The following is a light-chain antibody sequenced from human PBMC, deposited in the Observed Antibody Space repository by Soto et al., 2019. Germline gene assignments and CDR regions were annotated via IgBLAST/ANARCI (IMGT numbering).Light chain of an antibody. J-gene: IGKJ1*01. CDR2: KVS. CDR1: QSLVYIDGNTY. Sequence: DLVVTQSPLSLPVTLGQPASISCRSSQSLVYIDGNTYLSWFQQRPGQSPRRLIYKVSNRDSGVPDRFSGSGSGTDFTLKISRVDAEDVGVYYCMQNTHWPRTFDQGTKVEIK. CDR3: MQNTHWPRT. V-gene: IGKV2-30*01.